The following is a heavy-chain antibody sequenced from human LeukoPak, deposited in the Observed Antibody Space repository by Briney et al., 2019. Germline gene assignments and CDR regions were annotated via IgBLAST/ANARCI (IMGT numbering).Heavy chain of an antibody. V-gene: IGHV4-59*01. CDR3: VRDRELNY. D-gene: IGHD1-7*01. Sequence: SETLSLTCTVSGVSISIYYWSWIRQPPGKGLEWIGYIYNSGSTSYNPSLKSRATISADTSKNQFSLKLSSVTAADTAVYNCVRDRELNYWGQGTLVTVSS. J-gene: IGHJ4*02. CDR1: GVSISIYY. CDR2: IYNSGST.